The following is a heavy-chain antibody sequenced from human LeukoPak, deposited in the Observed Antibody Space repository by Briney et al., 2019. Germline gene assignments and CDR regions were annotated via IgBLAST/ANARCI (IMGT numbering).Heavy chain of an antibody. V-gene: IGHV3-21*01. J-gene: IGHJ3*02. D-gene: IGHD1-26*01. CDR1: GFTFSSYS. CDR2: ISSSSSYI. Sequence: GGSLRLSCAASGFTFSSYSMNWVRQAPGKGLEWVSSISSSSSYIYYADSVKGRFTISRDNAKNSLYLQMNSLRAEDTAVYYCARWGELRAFDIWGQGTMVTVSS. CDR3: ARWGELRAFDI.